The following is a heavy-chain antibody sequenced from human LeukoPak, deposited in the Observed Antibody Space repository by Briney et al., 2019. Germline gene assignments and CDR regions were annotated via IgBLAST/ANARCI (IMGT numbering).Heavy chain of an antibody. CDR2: IRYDGSRK. J-gene: IGHJ4*02. CDR3: ARGVYQLLPFDY. Sequence: GGALRLSCAASGFTFSTYGMHWVRQAPGKGLEWVSFIRYDGSRKYYADSAKGRFTISRDNSKNTLYLQMNSLRAEDTAVYYCARGVYQLLPFDYWGQGTLVTVSS. CDR1: GFTFSTYG. D-gene: IGHD2-2*01. V-gene: IGHV3-30*02.